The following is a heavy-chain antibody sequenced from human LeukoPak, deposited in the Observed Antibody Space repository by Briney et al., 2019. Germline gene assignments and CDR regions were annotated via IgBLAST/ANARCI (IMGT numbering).Heavy chain of an antibody. CDR3: ATRSCSISACRASSYHCMDF. CDR2: IKQDGSEG. V-gene: IGHV3-7*01. Sequence: GGTLRLSCAASGFTFSDYWMTWVSQARGKGLEGVANIKQDGSEGYYVDSVKGRFTVSRDNAKSSLYLQLNSLRAEDTAVYYCATRSCSISACRASSYHCMDFWGKGTTVTVSS. CDR1: GFTFSDYW. D-gene: IGHD2-2*01. J-gene: IGHJ6*03.